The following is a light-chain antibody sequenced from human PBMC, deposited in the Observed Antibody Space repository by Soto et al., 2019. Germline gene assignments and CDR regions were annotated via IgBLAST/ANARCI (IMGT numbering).Light chain of an antibody. J-gene: IGLJ1*01. CDR3: SSYISSSTYV. CDR2: DVS. V-gene: IGLV2-14*01. CDR1: SSDVGGYNY. Sequence: QSALTQPASVSGSPGQPITISCTGTSSDVGGYNYVSWYQQHPGKAPKLMIYDVSNRPSGVSNRFSGSKSGNTASLTISGLQAEDEADYYCSSYISSSTYVFGTGTKVTVL.